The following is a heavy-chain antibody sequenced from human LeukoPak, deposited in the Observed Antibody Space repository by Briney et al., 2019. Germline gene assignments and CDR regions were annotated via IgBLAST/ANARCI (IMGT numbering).Heavy chain of an antibody. V-gene: IGHV3-30*02. CDR1: GFTFSRYG. CDR2: IRYDGSNK. CDR3: AKVSGYYDSSGYSDY. Sequence: GGSPRLSCAASGFTFSRYGMHCVRQAPGKGLGWVAFIRYDGSNKYYADSVKGRFTISRDNSRNTLYLQMNSLRAEDTAVYYCAKVSGYYDSSGYSDYWGQGTLVTVSS. J-gene: IGHJ4*02. D-gene: IGHD3-22*01.